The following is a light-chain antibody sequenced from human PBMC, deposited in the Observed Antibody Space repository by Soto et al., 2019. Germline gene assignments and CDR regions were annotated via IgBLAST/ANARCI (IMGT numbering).Light chain of an antibody. CDR1: SSDIGYYDY. Sequence: QSALTQPASVSGSPGQSITISCAGTSSDIGYYDYVSWFQHHPGKAPKLMIYEVTNRPSGVSARFSGSKSDYTASLTISGLQAEDEADYYCSSYTGGSGGTYLMFGGGTKLTVL. CDR3: SSYTGGSGGTYLM. J-gene: IGLJ3*02. V-gene: IGLV2-14*01. CDR2: EVT.